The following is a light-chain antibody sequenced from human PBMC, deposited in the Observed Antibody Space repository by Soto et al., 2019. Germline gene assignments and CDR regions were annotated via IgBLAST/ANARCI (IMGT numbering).Light chain of an antibody. J-gene: IGKJ1*01. CDR3: LQDYNYPRT. CDR2: GAS. CDR1: QSVRSN. Sequence: EVVMTQSPATLSVSPGERVTLSCRASQSVRSNLAWYQQKPGQSPRLLIYGASTRATGIPARFSGSGSGTEFTLTISSLQPEDFATYYCLQDYNYPRTFGQGTKVDIK. V-gene: IGKV3-15*01.